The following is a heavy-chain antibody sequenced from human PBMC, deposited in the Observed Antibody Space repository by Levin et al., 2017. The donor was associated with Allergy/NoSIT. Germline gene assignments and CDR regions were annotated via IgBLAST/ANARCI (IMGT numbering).Heavy chain of an antibody. V-gene: IGHV1-2*02. CDR3: ARPTYVPHDAFDI. D-gene: IGHD3-16*01. Sequence: PWASVKVSCKASGYTFTAYQIHWVRQAPGQGLEWMGWINPNSGGTNYSQKFQGRVTMTRDTSISTAYMELSRLSSDDTAVYYCARPTYVPHDAFDIWGQGTMVTVSS. J-gene: IGHJ3*02. CDR2: INPNSGGT. CDR1: GYTFTAYQ.